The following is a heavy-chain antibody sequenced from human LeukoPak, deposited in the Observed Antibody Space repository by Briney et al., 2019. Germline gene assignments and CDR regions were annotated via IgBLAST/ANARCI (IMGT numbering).Heavy chain of an antibody. CDR2: IVNDGSNK. J-gene: IGHJ4*02. D-gene: IGHD6-19*01. CDR1: GFTFSTYG. Sequence: GGSLRLSCAASGFTFSTYGMHWVRRAPGKGLEWLAFIVNDGSNKYYADSVKGRFTISRDNSKNTMDLQMNSLRAEDTAVYYCASADISSGWIYFDYWGQGTLATVSS. CDR3: ASADISSGWIYFDY. V-gene: IGHV3-30*02.